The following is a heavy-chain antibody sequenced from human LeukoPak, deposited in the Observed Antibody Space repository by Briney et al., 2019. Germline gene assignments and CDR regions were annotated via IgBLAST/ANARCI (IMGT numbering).Heavy chain of an antibody. V-gene: IGHV4-31*03. CDR1: GGSISSGSYY. J-gene: IGHJ5*02. CDR3: ARGVMYYYDSSGHHWFDP. Sequence: PSETLSLTCTVSGGSISSGSYYWSWIRQHPGKGLEWIGYIYYSGSTYYHPSLKSRVTISVDTSKNQFSLKLSSVTAADTAVYYCARGVMYYYDSSGHHWFDPWGQGTLVTVSS. D-gene: IGHD3-22*01. CDR2: IYYSGST.